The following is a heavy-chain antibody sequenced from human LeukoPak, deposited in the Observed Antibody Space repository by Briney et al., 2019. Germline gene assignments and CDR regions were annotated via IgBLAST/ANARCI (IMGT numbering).Heavy chain of an antibody. D-gene: IGHD5-24*01. CDR1: GFTFSSYE. CDR3: ARETRVRWTDY. Sequence: GGSLRLSCAASGFTFSSYEMNWVRQAPGKGLEWLSYISSSGTTIYYADSVKGRFTISRDNAKNSLYLQMNSLRAEDTAVYYCARETRVRWTDYWGQGILVTVSS. J-gene: IGHJ4*02. V-gene: IGHV3-48*03. CDR2: ISSSGTTI.